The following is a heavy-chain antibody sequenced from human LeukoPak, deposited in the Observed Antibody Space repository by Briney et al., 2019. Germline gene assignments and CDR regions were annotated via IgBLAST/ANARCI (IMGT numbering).Heavy chain of an antibody. J-gene: IGHJ4*02. D-gene: IGHD2-2*01. CDR1: GCSISSGDYY. CDR2: IYYSGST. V-gene: IGHV4-30-4*01. Sequence: TSQTLSLTCTVSGCSISSGDYYWSWIRQPPGKGLEWIGYIYYSGSTYYNPSLKSRVTISVDTSKNQFSPKLSSVTAADTAVYYCARVSVVPAAGYYWGQGTLVTVSS. CDR3: ARVSVVPAAGYY.